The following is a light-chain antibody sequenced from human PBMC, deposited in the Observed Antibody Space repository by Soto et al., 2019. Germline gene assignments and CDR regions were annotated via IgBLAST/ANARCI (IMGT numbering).Light chain of an antibody. V-gene: IGKV3-11*01. CDR1: QSVGNI. Sequence: EIVLTQSPATLSLSPGERATLSCRASQSVGNILAWYQQKPGQPPRLLMYDASERATGIPARFSGSGSGTDFTLTISSLEPVDFAVYYCQQRSDWPLTFGGGTKVEIK. J-gene: IGKJ4*01. CDR2: DAS. CDR3: QQRSDWPLT.